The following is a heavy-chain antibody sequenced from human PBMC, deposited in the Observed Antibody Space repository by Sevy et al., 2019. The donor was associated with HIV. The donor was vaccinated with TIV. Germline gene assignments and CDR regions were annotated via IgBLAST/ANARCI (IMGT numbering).Heavy chain of an antibody. V-gene: IGHV4-4*07. D-gene: IGHD3-10*01. CDR2: IDTRGDT. Sequence: SETLSLTCTVSGASISNYYWSWIRQPAGKGLEWIGRIDTRGDTHYNPSLKGRVTLSLDTSQKHFSLKLTSVIAADTAVYYCARDVAILGVFPTFYYHYYMDVWGKGTTVTVSS. J-gene: IGHJ6*03. CDR3: ARDVAILGVFPTFYYHYYMDV. CDR1: GASISNYY.